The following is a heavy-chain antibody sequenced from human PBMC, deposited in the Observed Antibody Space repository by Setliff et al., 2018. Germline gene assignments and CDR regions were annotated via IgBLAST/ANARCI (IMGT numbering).Heavy chain of an antibody. Sequence: SETLSLTCNVSGGSISSSIYFWGWIRQPPGKGLEWMGSIFYTGSTYYSPSLKSRVTMSIDTSKNQFSLNLNSVTAADTAVYYCARQPYSTTYYYYYYYMDVWGKGTTVTVSS. V-gene: IGHV4-39*01. CDR2: IFYTGST. D-gene: IGHD6-13*01. CDR1: GGSISSSIYF. J-gene: IGHJ6*03. CDR3: ARQPYSTTYYYYYYYMDV.